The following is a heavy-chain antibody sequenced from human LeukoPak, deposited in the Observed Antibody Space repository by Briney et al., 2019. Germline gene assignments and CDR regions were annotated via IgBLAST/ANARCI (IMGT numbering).Heavy chain of an antibody. D-gene: IGHD5-12*01. Sequence: KPSETLSLTCAVYGGSFSGYYWSWIRQPPGKGLEWIGEINHSGSTNYNPSLKSRVTISVDTSKNQFSLKLTSATAADTAVYYCARGDDYKSTLFDYWGQGTLVTVSS. CDR2: INHSGST. J-gene: IGHJ4*02. CDR1: GGSFSGYY. V-gene: IGHV4-34*01. CDR3: ARGDDYKSTLFDY.